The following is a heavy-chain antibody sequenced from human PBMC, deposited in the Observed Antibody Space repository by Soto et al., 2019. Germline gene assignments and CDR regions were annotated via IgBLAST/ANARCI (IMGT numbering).Heavy chain of an antibody. J-gene: IGHJ6*02. CDR1: GGSISSYY. D-gene: IGHD3-16*01. V-gene: IGHV4-59*01. CDR2: IYYTGST. CDR3: ARDQYDLRRGSYYYAMGV. Sequence: SETLSLTCAVSGGSISSYYWRWIRQPPWKGLEWIGYIYYTGSTNYNPSLKGRVTMSVATSRDQVSLRLRSVTRADAAAYYCARDQYDLRRGSYYYAMGVAGQGTKV.